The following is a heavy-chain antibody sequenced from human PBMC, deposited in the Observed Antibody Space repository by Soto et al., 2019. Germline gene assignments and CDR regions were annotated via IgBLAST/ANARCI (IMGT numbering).Heavy chain of an antibody. CDR3: ARRIKQTTVTTDY. CDR1: GGSFSGYY. CDR2: INHSGST. D-gene: IGHD4-17*01. Sequence: QVQLQQWGAGLLKPSETLSLTCAVYGGSFSGYYWSWIRQPPGKGLEWIGEINHSGSTNYNPSLKSRVTLSVDTSKNQFSLKLSSVTAADTAVYYCARRIKQTTVTTDYWGQGTLVTVSS. J-gene: IGHJ4*02. V-gene: IGHV4-34*01.